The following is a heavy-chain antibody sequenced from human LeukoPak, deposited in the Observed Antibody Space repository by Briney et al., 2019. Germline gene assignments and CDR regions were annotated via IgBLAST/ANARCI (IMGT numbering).Heavy chain of an antibody. CDR3: AKDTVDFYLRYFDS. D-gene: IGHD4-23*01. CDR1: GGSISSYY. Sequence: SETLSLTCTVSGGSISSYYWTWIRQPPGKGLEFIGYIYYTGTTNYNPSLKSRVTISVDTSKNQFSLKLRSVTAADTAVCYCAKDTVDFYLRYFDSWGQGTLVTVSS. J-gene: IGHJ4*02. CDR2: IYYTGTT. V-gene: IGHV4-59*01.